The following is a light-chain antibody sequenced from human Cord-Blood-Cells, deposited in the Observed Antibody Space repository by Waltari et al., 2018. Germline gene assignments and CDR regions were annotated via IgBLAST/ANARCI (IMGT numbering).Light chain of an antibody. V-gene: IGKV1-5*01. Sequence: DIQVTLSLSTLSASVVDRVTITCRASQSISSWLAWYQQKPGKAPKLLIYDASSLESGVPTRFCGSGSVTEFTLTIGSLQPDDFATYYCQQYNSYSWTFGQGTKVEIK. CDR2: DAS. CDR3: QQYNSYSWT. J-gene: IGKJ1*01. CDR1: QSISSW.